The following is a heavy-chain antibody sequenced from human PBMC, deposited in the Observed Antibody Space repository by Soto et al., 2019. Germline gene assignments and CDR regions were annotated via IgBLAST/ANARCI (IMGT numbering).Heavy chain of an antibody. CDR3: ANGYSSGWSSTFDY. Sequence: PGGSLRLSCAASGFTFSSYAMSWVRQAPGKGLEWVSAISGSGGSTYYADSVKGRFTISRDNSKNTLYLQMNSLRAEDTAVYYCANGYSSGWSSTFDYRRQGTLVTVSS. V-gene: IGHV3-23*01. J-gene: IGHJ4*02. D-gene: IGHD6-19*01. CDR1: GFTFSSYA. CDR2: ISGSGGST.